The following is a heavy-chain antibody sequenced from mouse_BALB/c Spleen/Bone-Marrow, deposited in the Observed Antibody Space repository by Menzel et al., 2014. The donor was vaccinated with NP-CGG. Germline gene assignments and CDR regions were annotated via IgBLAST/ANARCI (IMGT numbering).Heavy chain of an antibody. V-gene: IGHV5-9-4*01. J-gene: IGHJ2*01. D-gene: IGHD3-1*01. Sequence: DVKLVESGGGLVKPGGSLKLSCAASGFTFSWYAMSWVRQSPEKRLEWVAEISSAGSHTCYPDTVTGRFTISRDNAKNTLYLEMSSLRSEDTAMYYCVRDSSGYFDYWGQGTTLTVSS. CDR1: GFTFSWYA. CDR2: ISSAGSHT. CDR3: VRDSSGYFDY.